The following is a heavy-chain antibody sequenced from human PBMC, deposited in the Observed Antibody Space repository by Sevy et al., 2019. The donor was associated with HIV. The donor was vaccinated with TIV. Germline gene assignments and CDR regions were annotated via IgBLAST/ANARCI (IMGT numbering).Heavy chain of an antibody. D-gene: IGHD2-2*01. CDR3: ATQAGYCSSTSCYPATNWFDP. CDR2: FDPEDGET. J-gene: IGHJ5*02. CDR1: GYTLTELS. Sequence: ASVKVSCKVSGYTLTELSMHWVRQAPGKGLEWMGGFDPEDGETIYAQKFQGSVTMTEDTSTDTAYMEMSSLRSEDTAVYYCATQAGYCSSTSCYPATNWFDPWGQGTLVTVSS. V-gene: IGHV1-24*01.